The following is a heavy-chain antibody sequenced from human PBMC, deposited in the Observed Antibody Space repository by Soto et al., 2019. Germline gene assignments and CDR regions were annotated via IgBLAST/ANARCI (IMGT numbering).Heavy chain of an antibody. CDR2: IWCDGSNK. V-gene: IGHV3-33*01. D-gene: IGHD1-26*01. CDR1: GFTFSSYG. CDR3: ARDSVGAGLLDY. J-gene: IGHJ4*02. Sequence: QVQLVESGGGVVQPGRSLRLSCAASGFTFSSYGMHWVRQAPGKGLEWVAVIWCDGSNKYYADSVKGRFTISRDNSKNTLYLQMNSLRAEDTAVYYCARDSVGAGLLDYWGQGTLVTVSS.